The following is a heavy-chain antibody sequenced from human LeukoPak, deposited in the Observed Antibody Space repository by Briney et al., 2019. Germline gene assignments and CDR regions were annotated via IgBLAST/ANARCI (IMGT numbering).Heavy chain of an antibody. Sequence: PGGSLRLSCAASGFTFSSYGMHWVRQAPGKGLEWVAFIRYDGSNKYYADSVKGRFTISRDNSKNTLYLQMNSLRAEDTAVYYCAKDLSRYSSSWYGTDYWGQGTLVTVSS. CDR1: GFTFSSYG. V-gene: IGHV3-30*02. CDR3: AKDLSRYSSSWYGTDY. J-gene: IGHJ4*02. CDR2: IRYDGSNK. D-gene: IGHD6-13*01.